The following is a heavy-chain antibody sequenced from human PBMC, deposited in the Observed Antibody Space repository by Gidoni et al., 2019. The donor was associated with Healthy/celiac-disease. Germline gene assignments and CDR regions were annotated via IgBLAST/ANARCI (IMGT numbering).Heavy chain of an antibody. CDR1: GVTFGRYA. CDR3: AKVEMSSGWSLAYFDY. CDR2: ISGSGGST. V-gene: IGHV3-23*01. Sequence: EVQMLESGGGLVKPGGSVRLSCAAAGVTFGRYAMSWVRQAPGKGLECVSAISGSGGSTYYADSVNGRFTISRDNSKNTLYLQMNSLRAEDTAVYYCAKVEMSSGWSLAYFDYWGQGTLVTVSS. J-gene: IGHJ4*02. D-gene: IGHD6-19*01.